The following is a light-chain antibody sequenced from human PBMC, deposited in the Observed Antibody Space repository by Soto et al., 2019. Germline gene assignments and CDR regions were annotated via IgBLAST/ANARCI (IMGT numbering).Light chain of an antibody. J-gene: IGLJ1*01. V-gene: IGLV2-14*01. CDR2: DAT. CDR3: SSYTSSTTLYV. CDR1: YSDVGGYKH. Sequence: QSALTQPASVSGSPGQSITISCIGSYSDVGGYKHVAWYQQYPGNAPKLIIYDATSRPSGISSRFSGSKSGNTASLTISGLQDDDEDDYYCSSYTSSTTLYVFGTGTKLTVL.